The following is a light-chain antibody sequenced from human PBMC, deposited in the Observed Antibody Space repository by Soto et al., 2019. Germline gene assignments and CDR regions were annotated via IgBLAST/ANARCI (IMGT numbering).Light chain of an antibody. Sequence: DIQMTQSRSTLSAFVGDRVTITCRASQSINSWLAWYQQKPGKAPKLLIYRASSLESGVPSRFSGSGSGTEFTLTISSLQPDDFSTYYCQHYNTYSGTFGPGTKVDIK. V-gene: IGKV1-5*03. J-gene: IGKJ3*01. CDR3: QHYNTYSGT. CDR1: QSINSW. CDR2: RAS.